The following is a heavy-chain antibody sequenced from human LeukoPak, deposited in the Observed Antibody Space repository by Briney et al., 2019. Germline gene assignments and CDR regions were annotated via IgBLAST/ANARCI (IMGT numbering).Heavy chain of an antibody. CDR1: GFTFSSYA. Sequence: GGSLRLSCAASGFTFSSYAMHWVRQAPGKGLEWVALIWYDGSNKYYADSVKGRFTISRDNSKNTLFLQMSSLRVEDTAMYFCARGDYYGSGSNADYRGQGTLVSASS. V-gene: IGHV3-33*01. J-gene: IGHJ4*02. D-gene: IGHD3-10*01. CDR3: ARGDYYGSGSNADY. CDR2: IWYDGSNK.